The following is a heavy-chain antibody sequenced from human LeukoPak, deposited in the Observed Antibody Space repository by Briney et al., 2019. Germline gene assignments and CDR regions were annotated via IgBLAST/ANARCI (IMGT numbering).Heavy chain of an antibody. CDR1: GFTFSSYW. CDR3: ARVQVSGIRPYGVDV. D-gene: IGHD2-15*01. Sequence: PGGSLRLSCAASGFTFSSYWMSWVRQAPGKGLEWVANIKEDGSEKKCVDSVKGRFTISRDNAKNSLYLQMNSLRAEDTAVYYCARVQVSGIRPYGVDVWGQGTTVTVAS. CDR2: IKEDGSEK. J-gene: IGHJ6*02. V-gene: IGHV3-7*05.